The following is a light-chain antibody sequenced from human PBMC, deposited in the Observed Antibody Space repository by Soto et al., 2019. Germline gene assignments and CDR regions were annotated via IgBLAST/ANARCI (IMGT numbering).Light chain of an antibody. J-gene: IGLJ2*01. CDR3: SLYRGANKEV. CDR2: DVS. V-gene: IGLV2-14*03. CDR1: NNDVRIYTY. Sequence: QSALTQPASVSGSPGQSITISCTETNNDVRIYTYVSWYQHHPGKAPKLMIYDVSNRPSGVSDRFSGSKSCNTASLTISGLQTEDEADYYCSLYRGANKEVFGGGTKLTVL.